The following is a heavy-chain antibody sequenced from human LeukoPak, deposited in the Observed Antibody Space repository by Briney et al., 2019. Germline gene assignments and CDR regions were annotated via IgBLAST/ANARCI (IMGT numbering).Heavy chain of an antibody. Sequence: GASVKVSCKASGYTFTSYYMHWVRQAPGQGLEWMGIINPSGGSTSYAQKFQGRVTMTRDTSTSTVYMELSSLRSEDTAVYYCARGGGPVKGGTGRDGYNSYYYYGMDVWGQGTTVTVSS. CDR3: ARGGGPVKGGTGRDGYNSYYYYGMDV. D-gene: IGHD5-24*01. J-gene: IGHJ6*02. CDR2: INPSGGST. CDR1: GYTFTSYY. V-gene: IGHV1-46*01.